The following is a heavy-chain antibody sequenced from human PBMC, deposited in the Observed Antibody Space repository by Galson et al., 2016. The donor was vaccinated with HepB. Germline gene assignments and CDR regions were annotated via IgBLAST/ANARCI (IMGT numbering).Heavy chain of an antibody. V-gene: IGHV3-23*01. D-gene: IGHD2-2*01. CDR1: GFTFSRYA. J-gene: IGHJ4*02. Sequence: SLRLSCAASGFTFSRYAMSWVRQAPGKGLEWVSVISGSGDRRYYADSVKGRFIISRDNSKNTVYLQMNSLRVEDTAVYYCAKDPDIVVVPSAIDYWGQGTLVTVSS. CDR2: ISGSGDRR. CDR3: AKDPDIVVVPSAIDY.